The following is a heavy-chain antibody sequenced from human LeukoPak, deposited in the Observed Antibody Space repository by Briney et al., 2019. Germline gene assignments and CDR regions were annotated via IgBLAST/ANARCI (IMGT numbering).Heavy chain of an antibody. CDR2: IWYDGSNK. CDR3: ARGDSGLDY. V-gene: IGHV3-33*01. D-gene: IGHD6-19*01. J-gene: IGHJ4*02. CDR1: GFTFSSYG. Sequence: PGRSLRLSCAASGFTFSSYGMHWVRQAPGRGLEWVAVIWYDGSNKYYADSVKGRFTISRDNSKNTLYLQMNSLRAEDTAVYYCARGDSGLDYWGQGTLVTVSS.